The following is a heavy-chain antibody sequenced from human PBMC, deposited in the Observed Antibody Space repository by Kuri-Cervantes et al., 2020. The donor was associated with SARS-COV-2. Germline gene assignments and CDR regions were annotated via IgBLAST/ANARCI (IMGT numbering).Heavy chain of an antibody. CDR1: GFTFSDYY. CDR2: ISSSGSTI. D-gene: IGHD4-11*01. Sequence: GESLKISCAASGFTFSDYYMSWIRQAPGKGLEWVSYISSSGSTIYYADSVKGRFTISRDNAKNSLYLQMNSLRAEDTAVYYCARAGYSNYEGYFDYWGQGTLVTVSS. V-gene: IGHV3-11*04. CDR3: ARAGYSNYEGYFDY. J-gene: IGHJ4*02.